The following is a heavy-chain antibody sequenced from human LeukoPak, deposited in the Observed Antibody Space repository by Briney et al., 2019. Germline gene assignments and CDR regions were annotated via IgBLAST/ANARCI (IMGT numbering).Heavy chain of an antibody. D-gene: IGHD3-10*01. V-gene: IGHV1-2*02. CDR1: GYSFTDYY. CDR3: ARGYYGSGTPGN. CDR2: INPNSGGT. J-gene: IGHJ4*02. Sequence: ASVKVSCKTSGYSFTDYYMHWVRQAPGQGLEWMGWINPNSGGTNYAQKFQGRVTMTRDTSISTAYMELSRLRSDDTAVYYCARGYYGSGTPGNWGQGTLVTVSS.